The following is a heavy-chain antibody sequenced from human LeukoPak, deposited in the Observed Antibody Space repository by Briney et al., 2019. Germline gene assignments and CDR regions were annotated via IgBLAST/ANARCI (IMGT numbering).Heavy chain of an antibody. J-gene: IGHJ3*02. CDR2: TYYSGST. CDR3: ARARGPRGAFDI. V-gene: IGHV4-59*01. D-gene: IGHD5-12*01. Sequence: SETLSLNCTVSGGSISSYYWSWMRQPPGKGLEWIGYTYYSGSTNYNPSLKSRVTISVDTSKNQFSLKLTSVTAADTAVYYCARARGPRGAFDIWGQGTMVTVSS. CDR1: GGSISSYY.